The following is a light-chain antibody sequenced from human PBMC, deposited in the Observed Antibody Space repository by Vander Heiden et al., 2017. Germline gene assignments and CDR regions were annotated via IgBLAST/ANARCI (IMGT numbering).Light chain of an antibody. V-gene: IGLV1-44*01. CDR2: SNN. CDR3: AAWDDSLNGLV. CDR1: SSNIGSNP. J-gene: IGLJ2*01. Sequence: QSVLTQPPSASGTPGQRVTIPGSGSSSNIGSNPANWYQQPPGTAPKRLIYSNNQRPSGVPDRFSGSKPGTSASLAITGPQSEDAADYYCAAWDDSLNGLVFGGGTKLTVL.